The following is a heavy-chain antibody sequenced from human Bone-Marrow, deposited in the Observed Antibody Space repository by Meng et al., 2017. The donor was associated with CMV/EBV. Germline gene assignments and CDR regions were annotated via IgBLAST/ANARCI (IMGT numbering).Heavy chain of an antibody. CDR3: ARGDYYDSSGHFDY. V-gene: IGHV3-30*04. CDR2: ISYDGSNN. CDR1: GFSFSRYS. Sequence: SGFSFSRYSMHWVRQAPGKGLEWVAVISYDGSNNYYADSVKGRFTISRDNSKNTLYLQMNSLRAEDTAVYYCARGDYYDSSGHFDYWGQGTLVTVSS. J-gene: IGHJ4*02. D-gene: IGHD3-22*01.